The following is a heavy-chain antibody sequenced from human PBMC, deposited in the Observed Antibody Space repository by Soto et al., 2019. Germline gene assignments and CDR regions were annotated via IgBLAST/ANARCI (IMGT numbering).Heavy chain of an antibody. V-gene: IGHV3-23*04. D-gene: IGHD6-13*01. CDR1: GFIFSSYA. CDR2: ISGSGGST. J-gene: IGHJ3*02. CDR3: AKDLVTGIAAVGHHAFDI. Sequence: EVQLVESGGGLVQAGGSLRLSCAASGFIFSSYAMSWVRQAPGKGLEWVSAISGSGGSTYYADSVKGRFTISRDNSKNTLYLQMNSLRAEDTAVYYCAKDLVTGIAAVGHHAFDIWGQGTMVTVSS.